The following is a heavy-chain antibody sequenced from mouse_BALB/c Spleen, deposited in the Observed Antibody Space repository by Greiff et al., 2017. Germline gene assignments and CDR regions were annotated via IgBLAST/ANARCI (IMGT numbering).Heavy chain of an antibody. Sequence: VQLKESGPGLVKPSQSLSLTCSVTGYSITSGYYWNWIRQFPGNKLEWMGYISYDGSNNYNPSLKNRISITRDTSKNQFFLKLNSVTTEDTATYYCARVYYGNFYYFDYWGQGTTLTVSS. CDR2: ISYDGSN. CDR1: GYSITSGYY. J-gene: IGHJ2*01. CDR3: ARVYYGNFYYFDY. V-gene: IGHV3-6*02. D-gene: IGHD2-1*01.